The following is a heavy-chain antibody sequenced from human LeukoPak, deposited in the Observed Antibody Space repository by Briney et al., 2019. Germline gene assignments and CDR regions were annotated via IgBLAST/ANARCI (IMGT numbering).Heavy chain of an antibody. D-gene: IGHD3-10*01. J-gene: IGHJ6*02. V-gene: IGHV3-9*01. CDR3: AKDIGELAPYGMDV. Sequence: GRSLRLSCAASGFTFDDYAMHWVRQAPGKGLEWVSGISWNSGSIGYADSVKGRFTISRDNAKNSLYLQMNSLRAEDTALYYCAKDIGELAPYGMDVWGQGTTVTVSS. CDR2: ISWNSGSI. CDR1: GFTFDDYA.